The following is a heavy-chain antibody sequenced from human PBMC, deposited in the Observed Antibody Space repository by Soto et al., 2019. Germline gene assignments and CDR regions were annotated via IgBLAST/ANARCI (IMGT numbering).Heavy chain of an antibody. D-gene: IGHD2-15*01. J-gene: IGHJ5*02. V-gene: IGHV3-48*01. CDR1: GFTFSSYS. CDR3: AKDRGFTGFDP. CDR2: ISSSSSTI. Sequence: GGSLRLSCAASGFTFSSYSMNWVRQAPGKGLERVSYISSSSSTIYYADSVKGRFTISRDNSKNTLYLQMNSLRAEDTAVYYCAKDRGFTGFDPWGQGTLVTVSS.